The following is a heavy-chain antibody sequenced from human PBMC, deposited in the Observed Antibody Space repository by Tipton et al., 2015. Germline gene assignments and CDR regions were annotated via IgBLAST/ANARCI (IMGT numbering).Heavy chain of an antibody. CDR3: AIDAGRYYDSSGLSWYFDL. Sequence: TLSLTCTVSGGSISSSSYYWGWIRQPPGKGLEWIGSVHYSGSTYYNPSLKSRVTISVDTSKTQFSLKLSSVTAADTAVYYCAIDAGRYYDSSGLSWYFDLWGRGTLVTVSS. V-gene: IGHV4-39*07. D-gene: IGHD3-22*01. J-gene: IGHJ2*01. CDR2: VHYSGST. CDR1: GGSISSSSYY.